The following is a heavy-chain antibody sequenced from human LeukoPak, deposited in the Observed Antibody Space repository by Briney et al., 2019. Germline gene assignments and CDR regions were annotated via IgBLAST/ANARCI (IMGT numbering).Heavy chain of an antibody. CDR3: ARQRYATDAFDI. J-gene: IGHJ3*02. Sequence: SGTLSLTCAVSGGSISSSNWWSWVRQPPGKGLEWIGEINHSGSTNYNPSLKSRVTISVDRSKNQLSLRMSSVTAADTGVYYCARQRYATDAFDIWGQGTMVTVSS. D-gene: IGHD3-16*01. CDR2: INHSGST. V-gene: IGHV4-4*02. CDR1: GGSISSSNW.